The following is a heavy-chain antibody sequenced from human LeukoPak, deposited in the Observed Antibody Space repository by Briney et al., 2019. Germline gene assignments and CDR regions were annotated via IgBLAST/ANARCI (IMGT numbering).Heavy chain of an antibody. Sequence: GGSLRLSCAASGFTFDDYGMSWVRQAPGKGLEWVSGINWNGGSTGYADSVKGRFTISRDNAKNSLYLQMNSLRAEDTALYYCARDRMDYDTLTGYLYYFDYWGQGTLVTVSS. CDR2: INWNGGST. J-gene: IGHJ4*02. CDR3: ARDRMDYDTLTGYLYYFDY. D-gene: IGHD3-9*01. V-gene: IGHV3-20*04. CDR1: GFTFDDYG.